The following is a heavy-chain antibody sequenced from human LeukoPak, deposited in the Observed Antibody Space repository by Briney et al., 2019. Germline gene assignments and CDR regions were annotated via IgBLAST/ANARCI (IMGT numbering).Heavy chain of an antibody. CDR3: ASGSEYSSSSYRPFDY. CDR1: GFTFSRFW. Sequence: PGGSLRLSCAASGFTFSRFWMSWIRQAPGKGLEWVANIKEDGSEKNYLDSVKGRFTVSRDNAKNSLYLQMNSLRAEDTAVYYCASGSEYSSSSYRPFDYWGQGTLVTASS. D-gene: IGHD6-6*01. V-gene: IGHV3-7*01. CDR2: IKEDGSEK. J-gene: IGHJ4*02.